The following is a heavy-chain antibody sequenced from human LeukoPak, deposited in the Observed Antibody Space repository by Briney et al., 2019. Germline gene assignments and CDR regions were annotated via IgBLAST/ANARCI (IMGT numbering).Heavy chain of an antibody. Sequence: GESLKISCKGSGYIFTSYWIGWVRQMPGKGLEWMGIIYPGDSDTRYSPSFQGQVTISADKSISTAYLQWSSLKASDTAMYYCARTRYCSSTSCEGGWFDPWGREPWSPSPQ. CDR1: GYIFTSYW. CDR2: IYPGDSDT. D-gene: IGHD2-2*01. V-gene: IGHV5-51*01. J-gene: IGHJ5*02. CDR3: ARTRYCSSTSCEGGWFDP.